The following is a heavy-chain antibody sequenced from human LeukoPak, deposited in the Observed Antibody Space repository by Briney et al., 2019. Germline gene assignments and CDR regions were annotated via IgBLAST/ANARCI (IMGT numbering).Heavy chain of an antibody. CDR2: ISSRGSTI. Sequence: PGGSLRLSCAASGFTFSTYSMNWVRQAPGKGLEWVSYISSRGSTIYYADSVKGRFTISRDNAKNSLYVQMNSLKAEDTAVYYCARVIPVVDYWGQGTLVTVSS. V-gene: IGHV3-48*01. CDR3: ARVIPVVDY. J-gene: IGHJ4*02. CDR1: GFTFSTYS. D-gene: IGHD6-19*01.